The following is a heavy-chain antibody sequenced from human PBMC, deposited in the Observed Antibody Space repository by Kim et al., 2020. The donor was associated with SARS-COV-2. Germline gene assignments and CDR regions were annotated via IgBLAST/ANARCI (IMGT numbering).Heavy chain of an antibody. D-gene: IGHD6-13*01. J-gene: IGHJ4*02. CDR3: ARAYSSSSPTTQIDY. CDR2: ISAYNGNT. V-gene: IGHV1-18*01. CDR1: GYTFTSYG. Sequence: ASVKVSCKASGYTFTSYGISWVRLAPGQGLEWMGWISAYNGNTNYAQKLQGRVTMSTDTSTSTAYMELRSLRSDDTAVYYCARAYSSSSPTTQIDYWGQGTLVTVSS.